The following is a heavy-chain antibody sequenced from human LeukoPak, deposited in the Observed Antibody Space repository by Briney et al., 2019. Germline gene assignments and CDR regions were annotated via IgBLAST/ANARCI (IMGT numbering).Heavy chain of an antibody. J-gene: IGHJ4*02. D-gene: IGHD2-2*01. CDR3: ARESRRCSSTNGYFDY. CDR1: GYTFPTYD. V-gene: IGHV1-18*01. CDR2: ISAYNGNT. Sequence: ASVKVSCKASGYTFPTYDISWVRQAPGQGLEWMGWISAYNGNTNYAQKLQGRVTMTTDTSTTTAYMELRSLRSDDTAMYYCARESRRCSSTNGYFDYWGQGTLVTVSS.